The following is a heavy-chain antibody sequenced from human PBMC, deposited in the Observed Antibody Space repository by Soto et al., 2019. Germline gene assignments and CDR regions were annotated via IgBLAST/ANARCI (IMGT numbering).Heavy chain of an antibody. CDR3: ASSTRWDRRDPFDI. D-gene: IGHD1-26*01. CDR2: FYSSGSP. V-gene: IGHV4-59*08. J-gene: IGHJ3*02. CDR1: GGSLSGYY. Sequence: SETLSLTCTVSGGSLSGYYWSWIRQPPGKGLEWIGDFYSSGSPHHNPSLKNRVSISEDTSKNQFSLKLSSVTAADTAVYYCASSTRWDRRDPFDIWGQGTMVT.